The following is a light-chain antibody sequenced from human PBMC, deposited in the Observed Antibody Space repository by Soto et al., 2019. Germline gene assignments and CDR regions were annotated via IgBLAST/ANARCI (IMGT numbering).Light chain of an antibody. CDR1: QTVNNN. CDR2: RAS. J-gene: IGKJ1*01. V-gene: IGKV3-15*01. Sequence: DIVMTQSPATLSVSPGERATLSCRASQTVNNNLAWYQHKPGQAPRLLIFRASTRATGIPVRFSGSGSGTEFTRTISSLQSEDFAVYYCQHYINWRTWTFGQGTKVEIK. CDR3: QHYINWRTWT.